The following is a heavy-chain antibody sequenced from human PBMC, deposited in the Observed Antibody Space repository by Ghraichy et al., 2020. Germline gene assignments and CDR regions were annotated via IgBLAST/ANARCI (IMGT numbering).Heavy chain of an antibody. Sequence: SETLSLTCTVSGGSISSYYWSWIRQPPGKGLEWIGYIYYSGSTNYNPSLKSRVTISVDTSKNQFSLKLSSVTAADTAVYYCARDRIVVVPAASYYYGMDVWGQGTTVTVSS. D-gene: IGHD2-2*01. J-gene: IGHJ6*02. CDR1: GGSISSYY. V-gene: IGHV4-59*01. CDR3: ARDRIVVVPAASYYYGMDV. CDR2: IYYSGST.